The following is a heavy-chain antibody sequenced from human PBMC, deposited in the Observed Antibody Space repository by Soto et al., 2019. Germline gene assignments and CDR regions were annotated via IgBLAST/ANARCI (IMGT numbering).Heavy chain of an antibody. CDR1: GFTFSSYA. CDR3: ANEDTSRYYGHGDY. D-gene: IGHD3-22*01. Sequence: LRLSCAASGFTFSSYAMSWVRQAPGKGLGWVSAISGSGGSTYYADSVKGRFTISRDNSKNTLYLQMNSLRAEDTDVYYCANEDTSRYYGHGDYWGQGTLVTVSS. V-gene: IGHV3-23*01. CDR2: ISGSGGST. J-gene: IGHJ4*02.